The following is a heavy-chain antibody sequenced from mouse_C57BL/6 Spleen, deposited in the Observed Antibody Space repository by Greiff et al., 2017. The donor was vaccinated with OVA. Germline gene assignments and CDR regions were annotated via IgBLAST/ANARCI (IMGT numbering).Heavy chain of an antibody. V-gene: IGHV1-64*01. CDR1: GYTFTSYW. J-gene: IGHJ4*01. CDR2: IHPNSGST. Sequence: QVQLQQPGAELVKPGASVKLSCKASGYTFTSYWLHWVKQRPGQGLEWIGMIHPNSGSTNYNEKFKSKATLTVDNSSSTAYMQLSSLTSEDSAVYYCARYDYDVRGNAMDYWGQGTSVTVSS. CDR3: ARYDYDVRGNAMDY. D-gene: IGHD2-4*01.